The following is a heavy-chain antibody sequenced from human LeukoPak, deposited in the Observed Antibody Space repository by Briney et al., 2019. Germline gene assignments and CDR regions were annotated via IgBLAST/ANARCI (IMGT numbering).Heavy chain of an antibody. V-gene: IGHV4-30-2*01. CDR3: ARDSNSRLTMVRGVLGWFDP. CDR1: GGSISSGGYY. CDR2: IYHSGST. Sequence: SQTLSLTCTVSGGSISSGGYYWSWIRQPPGKGLEWIGYIYHSGSTYYNPSLKSRVTISVDRSKNQFSPKLSSVTAADTAVYYCARDSNSRLTMVRGVLGWFDPWGPGILVSVSS. D-gene: IGHD3-10*01. J-gene: IGHJ5*02.